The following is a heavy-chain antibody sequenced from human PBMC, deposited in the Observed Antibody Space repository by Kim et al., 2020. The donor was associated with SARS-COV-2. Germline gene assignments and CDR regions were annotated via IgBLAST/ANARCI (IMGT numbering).Heavy chain of an antibody. J-gene: IGHJ1*01. V-gene: IGHV3-23*01. CDR2: FSGSGLTP. CDR1: GFTFSTYG. CDR3: AYNGAGSHFSC. D-gene: IGHD3-10*01. Sequence: GGSLRLSCAASGFTFSTYGMTWVRQAPGKGLEWVSSFSGSGLTPYDAAAENGLTTISRNTTKMPHLLQNNSRTADDTAFYYCAYNGAGSHFSCWG.